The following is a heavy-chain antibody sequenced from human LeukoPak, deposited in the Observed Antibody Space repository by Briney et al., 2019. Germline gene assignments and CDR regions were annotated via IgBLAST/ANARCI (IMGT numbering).Heavy chain of an antibody. CDR1: GGSFSGYY. CDR2: IYYSGST. J-gene: IGHJ6*02. V-gene: IGHV4-31*11. Sequence: PSETLSLTCAVYGGSFSGYYWSWIRQHPGKGLEWIGYIYYSGSTYYNPSLKSRVTISVDTSKNQFSLKLSSVTAADTAVYYCARVYYGSGSYSPYYYYGMDVWGQGTTVTVSS. CDR3: ARVYYGSGSYSPYYYYGMDV. D-gene: IGHD3-10*01.